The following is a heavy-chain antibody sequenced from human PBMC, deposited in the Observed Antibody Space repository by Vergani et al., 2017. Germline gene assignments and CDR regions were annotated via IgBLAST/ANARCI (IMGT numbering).Heavy chain of an antibody. V-gene: IGHV4-34*01. CDR3: ARAWGAAAGTHKRRPXFDL. CDR1: GGSFSGYY. D-gene: IGHD6-13*01. J-gene: IGHJ2*01. Sequence: QVQLQQWGAGLLKPSETLSLTCAVYGGSFSGYYWSWIRQPPGKGLEWIGEINHSGSTNYNPSLKSRVTISVDTSKNQFSLKLSSVTAADTAVYYCARAWGAAAGTHKRRPXFDLWGRGTLVTVSS. CDR2: INHSGST.